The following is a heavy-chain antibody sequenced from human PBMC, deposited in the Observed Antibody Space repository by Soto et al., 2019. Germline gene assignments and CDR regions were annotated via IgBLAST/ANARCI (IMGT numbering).Heavy chain of an antibody. Sequence: GASVKVSCKASGYTFTSYGISWVRQAPGQGLEWMGWISAYNGNTNYAQKLQGRVTMTTDTSTSTAYMELRSLRSDDTAVYYCARDCGRAYSCYYYGMDVWGQGTTVTVSS. CDR1: GYTFTSYG. V-gene: IGHV1-18*01. D-gene: IGHD1-26*01. J-gene: IGHJ6*02. CDR3: ARDCGRAYSCYYYGMDV. CDR2: ISAYNGNT.